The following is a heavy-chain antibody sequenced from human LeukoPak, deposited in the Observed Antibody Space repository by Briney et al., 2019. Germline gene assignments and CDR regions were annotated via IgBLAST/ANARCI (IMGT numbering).Heavy chain of an antibody. CDR2: IYYSGST. V-gene: IGHV4-59*01. D-gene: IGHD3-10*01. CDR3: ARGRSSMVRGYYYYYMDV. J-gene: IGHJ6*03. Sequence: SETLSLTCTVSGGSISSYYWSWIQQPPGKGLEWIGYIYYSGSTNYNPSLKSRVTISVDTSKNQFSLKLSSVTAADTAVYYCARGRSSMVRGYYYYYMDVWGKGTTVTISS. CDR1: GGSISSYY.